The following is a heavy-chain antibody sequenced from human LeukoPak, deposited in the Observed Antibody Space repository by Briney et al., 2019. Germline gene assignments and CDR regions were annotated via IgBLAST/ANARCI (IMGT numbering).Heavy chain of an antibody. Sequence: SETLSLTCNVSGESISSHYWSWTRQSPGKGLEWIGYITNSGTTKFNPSLKSRVTISRDTSKNQISLKLSSVTAADTAVYYCARAESQEGGAAYVWGQGTLVTVSS. CDR1: GESISSHY. V-gene: IGHV4-59*11. D-gene: IGHD1-26*01. CDR3: ARAESQEGGAAYV. J-gene: IGHJ4*02. CDR2: ITNSGTT.